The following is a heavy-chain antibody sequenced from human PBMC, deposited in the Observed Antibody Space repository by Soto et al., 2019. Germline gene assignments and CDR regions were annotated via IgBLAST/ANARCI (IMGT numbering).Heavy chain of an antibody. CDR3: ANEGDFWSGYYHLDY. J-gene: IGHJ4*02. D-gene: IGHD3-3*01. CDR1: GLTFSSYA. Sequence: GGSLRLSCAASGLTFSSYAMSWVRQAPGKGLEWVSAISGSGGSTYYEDSVKGRFTTSSDYSKNTQYLQMNNMSAEDTAVYYCANEGDFWSGYYHLDYWGQGTLVTVSS. CDR2: ISGSGGST. V-gene: IGHV3-23*01.